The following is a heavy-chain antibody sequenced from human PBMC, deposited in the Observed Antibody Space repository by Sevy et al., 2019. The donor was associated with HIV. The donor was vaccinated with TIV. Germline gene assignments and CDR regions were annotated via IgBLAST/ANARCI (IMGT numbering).Heavy chain of an antibody. CDR1: GFIFSNYA. Sequence: GGSLRLSCAASGFIFSNYAIHWVRRAPGKGLEWVAVISYDGSNKHYAASVKGRFTISRDNSRNTLFLQMNSLRLDDTAVYYCARDPTFSSDTRGYYPFDSWGRNPGHRLL. D-gene: IGHD3-22*01. V-gene: IGHV3-30*04. CDR3: ARDPTFSSDTRGYYPFDS. J-gene: IGHJ4*01. CDR2: ISYDGSNK.